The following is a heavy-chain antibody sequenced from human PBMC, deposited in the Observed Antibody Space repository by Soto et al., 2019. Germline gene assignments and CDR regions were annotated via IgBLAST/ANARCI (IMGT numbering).Heavy chain of an antibody. V-gene: IGHV4-34*01. D-gene: IGHD6-19*01. CDR3: ARVNRGEQWLVDY. CDR2: INHSGST. J-gene: IGHJ4*02. CDR1: GGSFSGYY. Sequence: QVQLQQWGAGLLKPSETLSLTCAVYGGSFSGYYWSWIRQPPGKGLEWIGEINHSGSTNYNPSLKSRVTISVDTSKNQFSLKLSSVTAADTAVYYCARVNRGEQWLVDYWGQGTLVTVSS.